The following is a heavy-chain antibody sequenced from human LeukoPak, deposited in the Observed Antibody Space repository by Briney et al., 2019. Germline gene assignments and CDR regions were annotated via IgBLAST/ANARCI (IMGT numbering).Heavy chain of an antibody. J-gene: IGHJ3*02. D-gene: IGHD2-2*01. CDR2: INPNSGGT. V-gene: IGHV1-2*02. CDR1: GYTFTGYY. CDR3: ARDICSSTSCYGAFDI. Sequence: ASVTVSCKASGYTFTGYYMHWVRQAPGQGLEWMGWINPNSGGTNYAQKFQGRVTMTRDTSISTAYMELSRLRSDDTAVYYCARDICSSTSCYGAFDIWGQGTMVTVSS.